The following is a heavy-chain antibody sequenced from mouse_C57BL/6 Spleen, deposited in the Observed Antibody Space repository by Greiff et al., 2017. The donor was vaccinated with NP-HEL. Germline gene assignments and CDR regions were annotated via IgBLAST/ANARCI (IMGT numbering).Heavy chain of an antibody. J-gene: IGHJ1*01. CDR3: AREDRYFDV. V-gene: IGHV1-82*01. CDR1: GYAFSSSW. CDR2: IYPGDGDT. Sequence: QVQLKQSGPELVKPGASVKISCKASGYAFSSSWMHWVKQRPGKGLEWIGRIYPGDGDTNYNEKFKGKATLTADKSSSTAYMQLSSLTSEDSAVYFCAREDRYFDVWGPGTTLTVSS.